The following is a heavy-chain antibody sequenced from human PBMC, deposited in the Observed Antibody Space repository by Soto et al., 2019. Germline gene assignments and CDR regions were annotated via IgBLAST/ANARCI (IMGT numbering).Heavy chain of an antibody. V-gene: IGHV1-46*01. D-gene: IGHD2-2*01. J-gene: IGHJ6*02. Sequence: GASVKVSCKASGYTFTSYYMHWVRQAPGQGLEWMGIINPSGGSTSYAQKFQGRVTMTRDTSTSTVYMELSSLRSEDTAVYYCALGYCISTSCYSGMDVWGQGTTVTVSS. CDR2: INPSGGST. CDR3: ALGYCISTSCYSGMDV. CDR1: GYTFTSYY.